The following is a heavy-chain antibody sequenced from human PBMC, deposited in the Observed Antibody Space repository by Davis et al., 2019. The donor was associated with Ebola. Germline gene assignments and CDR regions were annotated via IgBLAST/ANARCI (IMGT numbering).Heavy chain of an antibody. J-gene: IGHJ3*02. Sequence: PGGSLRLSCVASGFTFSRYDMHWVRQVTGKGLEWVSSIGSAGDTYYAGSVKGRFTVSRDNARSSLYLQMNSLRGEDTAVYYCARDGVGATPGDAFDIWGQGTMVTVSS. V-gene: IGHV3-13*04. CDR2: IGSAGDT. D-gene: IGHD1-26*01. CDR1: GFTFSRYD. CDR3: ARDGVGATPGDAFDI.